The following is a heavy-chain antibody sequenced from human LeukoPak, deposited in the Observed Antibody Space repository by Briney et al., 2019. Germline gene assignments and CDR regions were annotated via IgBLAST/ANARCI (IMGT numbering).Heavy chain of an antibody. V-gene: IGHV3-7*01. J-gene: IGHJ4*02. D-gene: IGHD4/OR15-4a*01. CDR1: GITFSSYW. CDR2: IKQDGSEK. CDR3: ASDEQVLPQTDY. Sequence: GGSLRLSCAASGITFSSYWMSGLRQAPAKGLAWVANIKQDGSEKYYVDSVKGRFTISRDNAKKLLYLQMNSLRVEDTAVYYCASDEQVLPQTDYWGQGTLVTVSS.